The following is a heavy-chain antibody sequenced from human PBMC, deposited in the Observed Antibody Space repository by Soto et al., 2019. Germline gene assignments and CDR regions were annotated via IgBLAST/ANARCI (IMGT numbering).Heavy chain of an antibody. D-gene: IGHD3-3*01. CDR2: ISAYNGNT. CDR3: ARDRTAWYDFWGGYIGTRDP. V-gene: IGHV1-18*01. CDR1: GYTFTSYG. Sequence: ASVKVSCKASGYTFTSYGISWVRQAPGQGLEWMGWISAYNGNTNYAQKLQGRVTMTTDTSTSTAYMELRSLRSDDTAVYYCARDRTAWYDFWGGYIGTRDPWGQGTLVTVSS. J-gene: IGHJ5*02.